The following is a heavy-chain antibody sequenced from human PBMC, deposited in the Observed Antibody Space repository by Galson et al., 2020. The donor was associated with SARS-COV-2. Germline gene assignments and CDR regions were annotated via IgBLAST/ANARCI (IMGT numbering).Heavy chain of an antibody. CDR3: TRVSGYDYYYDGMDV. V-gene: IGHV3-74*01. D-gene: IGHD5-12*01. J-gene: IGHJ6*02. CDR2: INSDGSST. Sequence: GGSLRLSCAASGFTFSSYGMHWVRQAPGKGLVWVSRINSDGSSTNYADSVKGRFTISRDNAKNTLYLQMNSLRAEDTAVYYCTRVSGYDYYYDGMDVWGQGTAVTVSS. CDR1: GFTFSSYG.